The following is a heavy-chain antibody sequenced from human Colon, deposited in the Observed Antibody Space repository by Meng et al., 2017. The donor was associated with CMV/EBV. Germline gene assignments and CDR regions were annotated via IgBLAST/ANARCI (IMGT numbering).Heavy chain of an antibody. D-gene: IGHD4-11*01. CDR3: TKGQDYSNYWWFDP. Sequence: SVFPFRTLAMSWVRQAPGQGLAWVSGLSGSWVNAYHAYSVRGRFTISRDNSKNKVFLQMDSLRVEDTAVYYCTKGQDYSNYWWFDPWGQGTLVTVSS. J-gene: IGHJ5*02. CDR1: VFPFRTLA. CDR2: LSGSWVNA. V-gene: IGHV3-23*01.